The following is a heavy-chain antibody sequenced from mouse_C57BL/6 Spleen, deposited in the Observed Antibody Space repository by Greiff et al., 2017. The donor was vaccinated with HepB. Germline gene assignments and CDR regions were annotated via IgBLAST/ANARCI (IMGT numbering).Heavy chain of an antibody. CDR2: INPNNGGT. D-gene: IGHD1-1*01. V-gene: IGHV1-26*01. CDR3: VYYGPYFDY. CDR1: GYTFTDYY. J-gene: IGHJ2*01. Sequence: EVQLQQSGPELVKPGASVKISCKASGYTFTDYYMNWVKQSHGKSLEWIGDINPNNGGTSYNQKFKGKATLTVDKSSSTAYMELRSLTSEDSAVYYCVYYGPYFDYWGQGTTLTVSS.